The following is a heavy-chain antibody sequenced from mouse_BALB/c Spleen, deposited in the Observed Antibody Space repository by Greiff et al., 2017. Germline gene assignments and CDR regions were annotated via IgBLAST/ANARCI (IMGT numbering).Heavy chain of an antibody. CDR3: ARDGETARAPFAY. J-gene: IGHJ3*01. CDR2: SRNKANDYTT. V-gene: IGHV7-1*02. D-gene: IGHD3-2*01. CDR1: GFTFSDFY. Sequence: EVNVVESGGGLVQPGGSLRLSCATSGFTFSDFYMEWVRQPPGQRLEWIAASRNKANDYTTEYSASVKGRFIVSRDTSQSILYLQMNALRAEDTAIYYCARDGETARAPFAYWGQGTLVTVSA.